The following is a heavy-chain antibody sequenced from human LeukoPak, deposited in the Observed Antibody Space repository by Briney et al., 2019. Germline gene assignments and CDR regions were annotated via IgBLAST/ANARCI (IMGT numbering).Heavy chain of an antibody. CDR2: IYPGDSDT. CDR1: GYSFTSYW. Sequence: GESLKISCKGSGYSFTSYWIGWVRQMPGRGLEWMGIIYPGDSDTRYSPSFQGQVTISADKSISTAYLQWSSLKASDTAMYYCASRDIVVVPAAIGPFDPWGQGTLVTVSS. J-gene: IGHJ5*02. D-gene: IGHD2-2*01. CDR3: ASRDIVVVPAAIGPFDP. V-gene: IGHV5-51*01.